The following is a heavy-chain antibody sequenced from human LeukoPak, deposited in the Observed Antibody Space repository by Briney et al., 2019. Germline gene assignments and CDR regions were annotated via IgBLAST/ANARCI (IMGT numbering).Heavy chain of an antibody. J-gene: IGHJ4*02. V-gene: IGHV1-46*01. CDR2: INPSGGST. CDR1: GYTFTSYY. Sequence: ASVKVSCKASGYTFTSYYMHWVRQAPGQGLEWMGIINPSGGSTSYAQKFQGRVTMTRDTSTSTVYMELSSLRSDDTAVYYCARAKTTVTTSTGYYFDYWGQGTLVTVSS. D-gene: IGHD4-17*01. CDR3: ARAKTTVTTSTGYYFDY.